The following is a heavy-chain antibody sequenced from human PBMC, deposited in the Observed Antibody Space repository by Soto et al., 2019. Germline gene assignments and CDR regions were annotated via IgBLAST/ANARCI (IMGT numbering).Heavy chain of an antibody. J-gene: IGHJ3*02. V-gene: IGHV1-18*01. CDR3: ARTGGYCSSTSCYTESRGAFDI. CDR1: GYTFTSYG. D-gene: IGHD2-2*02. Sequence: ASVKVSYKASGYTFTSYGISWVRQAPGQGLEWMGWISAYNGNTNYAQKLQGRVTMTTDTSTSTAYMELRSLRSDDTAVYYCARTGGYCSSTSCYTESRGAFDIWGQGTMVTVSS. CDR2: ISAYNGNT.